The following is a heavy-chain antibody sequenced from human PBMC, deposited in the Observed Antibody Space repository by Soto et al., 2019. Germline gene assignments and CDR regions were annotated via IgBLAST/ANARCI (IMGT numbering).Heavy chain of an antibody. J-gene: IGHJ5*02. CDR2: IYPSGST. CDR3: ARVPDR. Sequence: QLQLQESVSGLVKPSQTLSLPCAVSGGSISRGGYSWSWIRQPPGKGLEWIGYIYPSGSTYYNPSLKSRVTISVDRSKNQFSQKLSSVTAAATAVYYCARVPDRWGQGTLVTVSS. D-gene: IGHD2-2*01. CDR1: GGSISRGGYS. V-gene: IGHV4-30-2*01.